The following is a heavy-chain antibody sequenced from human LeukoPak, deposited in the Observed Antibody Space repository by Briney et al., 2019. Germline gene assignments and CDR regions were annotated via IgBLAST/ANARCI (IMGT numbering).Heavy chain of an antibody. Sequence: ASVKVSCKASGYIFTDYYMHWVRQAPGQELGWMGRINPNSGGTNYAQKFQGRVTMTRDTSISTAYTELSSLRSEDTATYYCGRGGEDGYNFYFDYWGQGTLVTVSS. D-gene: IGHD5-24*01. CDR3: GRGGEDGYNFYFDY. J-gene: IGHJ4*02. CDR2: INPNSGGT. V-gene: IGHV1/OR15-1*01. CDR1: GYIFTDYY.